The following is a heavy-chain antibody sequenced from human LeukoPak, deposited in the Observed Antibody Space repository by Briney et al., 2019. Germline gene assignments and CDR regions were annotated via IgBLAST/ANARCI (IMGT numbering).Heavy chain of an antibody. CDR1: GITFNNFG. CDR2: ISNGGDHK. Sequence: GGSLRLSCAASGITFNNFGMRWVRQAPGKGLEWVSSISNGGDHKFYADSVRGRFTISRDNSKNTLYLQMDSLRAEDTAVYYCAKXISSYSSFDSYWGQGTLVTVSS. V-gene: IGHV3-23*01. CDR3: AKXISSYSSFDSY. D-gene: IGHD5-12*01. J-gene: IGHJ4*02.